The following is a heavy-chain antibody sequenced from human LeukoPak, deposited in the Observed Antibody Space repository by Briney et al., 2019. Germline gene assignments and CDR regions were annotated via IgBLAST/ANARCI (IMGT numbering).Heavy chain of an antibody. J-gene: IGHJ4*03. CDR2: ASSDGSDK. Sequence: GGSLRLSCTTSGFTFIDYMMHWVRQAPGEGPEWVALASSDGSDKQYAASVKGRFTISRDDSKNTLYLEMNTLKDEDTAVYYCARAHSASWYAAYWGHGTRVTVSS. CDR3: ARAHSASWYAAY. CDR1: GFTFIDYM. D-gene: IGHD2-2*01. V-gene: IGHV3-30*04.